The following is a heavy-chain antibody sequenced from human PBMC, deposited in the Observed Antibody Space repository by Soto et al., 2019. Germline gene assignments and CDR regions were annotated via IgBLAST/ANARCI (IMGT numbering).Heavy chain of an antibody. CDR3: ETAYVYDFKNRNYYRDAFDI. D-gene: IGHD3-10*01. CDR2: MYPADSEI. Sequence: GESLKISCKASGYSFFPYWLGWVRQKPRQGPERMANMYPADSEIRYSPSFEAHVTISADKSTSTAFVQWISLKASDTAMYYCETAYVYDFKNRNYYRDAFDIWGQGTLVTVSS. J-gene: IGHJ3*02. V-gene: IGHV5-51*01. CDR1: GYSFFPYW.